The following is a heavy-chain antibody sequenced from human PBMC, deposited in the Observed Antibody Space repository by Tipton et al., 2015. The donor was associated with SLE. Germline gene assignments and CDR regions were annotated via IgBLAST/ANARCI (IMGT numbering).Heavy chain of an antibody. V-gene: IGHV4-59*08. J-gene: IGHJ5*02. CDR2: IYYSGST. D-gene: IGHD3-16*01. CDR1: GGSISSYY. CDR3: ARLMINRGNWFDP. Sequence: TLSLTCTVSGGSISSYYWSWIRQPPGKGPEWIGYIYYSGSTNYNPSLKSRVTISVDTSKNQFSLKLSSVTAADTAVYYCARLMINRGNWFDPWGQGTLVTVSS.